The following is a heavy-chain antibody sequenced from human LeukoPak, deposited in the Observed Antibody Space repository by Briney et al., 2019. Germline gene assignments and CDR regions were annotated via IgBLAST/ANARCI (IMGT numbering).Heavy chain of an antibody. J-gene: IGHJ4*02. Sequence: GGSLRLSCAASGFTFSSYNMNWVRQAPGKGLEWVSSISSSSGYIYYADSVKGRFTISRDNAKNSLYLQMNSLRAEDTAVYYRARAREYCSGDSCSSYYFDYWGQGTLVTVSS. D-gene: IGHD2-15*01. CDR1: GFTFSSYN. CDR3: ARAREYCSGDSCSSYYFDY. CDR2: ISSSSGYI. V-gene: IGHV3-21*01.